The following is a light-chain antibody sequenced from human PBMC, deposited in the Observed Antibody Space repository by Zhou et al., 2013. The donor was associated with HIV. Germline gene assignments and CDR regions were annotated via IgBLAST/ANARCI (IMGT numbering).Light chain of an antibody. CDR3: QQYNSYLLT. Sequence: DIQMTQSPSTLSASVGDRVTITCRASQSINSFLAWYQQKPGKPPKLLIYKASSLESGVPSRFSGSGSGTEFTLTISSLQPDDSATYYCQQYNSYLLTFGGGTKVEIK. V-gene: IGKV1-5*03. CDR1: QSINSF. J-gene: IGKJ4*01. CDR2: KAS.